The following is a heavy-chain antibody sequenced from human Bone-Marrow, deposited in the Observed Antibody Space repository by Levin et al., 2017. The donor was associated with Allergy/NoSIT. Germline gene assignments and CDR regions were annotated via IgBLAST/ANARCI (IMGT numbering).Heavy chain of an antibody. Sequence: PGGSLRLSCTASGFTFSDHYMTWIRQAPGKGLEWVSYISSSRGYTDYADSVKGRFTISRDNAKHTVYLQMNSLKVEDTAIYFCARRPRDFYGSGYTDVWGKGTTVTVSS. CDR3: ARRPRDFYGSGYTDV. V-gene: IGHV3-11*03. D-gene: IGHD3-10*01. CDR2: ISSSRGYT. CDR1: GFTFSDHY. J-gene: IGHJ6*03.